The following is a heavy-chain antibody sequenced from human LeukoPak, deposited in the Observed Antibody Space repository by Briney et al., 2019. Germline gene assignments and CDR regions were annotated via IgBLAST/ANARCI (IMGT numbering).Heavy chain of an antibody. CDR1: GGSISGYY. V-gene: IGHV4-4*08. CDR3: ARDGWYGGNRGAFDI. Sequence: TSETLSLTCTVSGGSISGYYWSWIRQPPGKGLEWIAYIYTSGSTNYNPSLKSRVTMSVDTSKNQFSLKLSSVTAADTAVYYCARDGWYGGNRGAFDIWGQGTMVTVSS. CDR2: IYTSGST. D-gene: IGHD4-23*01. J-gene: IGHJ3*02.